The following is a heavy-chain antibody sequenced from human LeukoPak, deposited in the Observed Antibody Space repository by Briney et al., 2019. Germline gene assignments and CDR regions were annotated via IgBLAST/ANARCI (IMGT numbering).Heavy chain of an antibody. CDR3: ARGGAGTLEAVD. CDR2: MNPNSGDT. CDR1: GYTFTSSD. Sequence: ASVTVSCKASGYTFTSSDINWVRQATGQGLEWMGWMNPNSGDTGYAQKFQGRVTMTGNTSISTAYVELSSLRSEDTGVYYCARGGAGTLEAVDWGQGTLVTVS. J-gene: IGHJ4*02. D-gene: IGHD6-19*01. V-gene: IGHV1-8*01.